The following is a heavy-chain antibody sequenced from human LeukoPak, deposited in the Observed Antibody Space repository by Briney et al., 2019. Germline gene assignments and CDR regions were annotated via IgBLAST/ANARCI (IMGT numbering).Heavy chain of an antibody. J-gene: IGHJ4*02. CDR1: GASLNDYY. Sequence: SEPLSLTCTVSGASLNDYYWSWIRQPPGKALEWFGFIHSSGSANSNPSLTSRVTISIDTSKNQFSLNLRSLTAADTAVYYCAREVVGSSFFDYWGQGTLVTVSS. CDR2: IHSSGSA. CDR3: AREVVGSSFFDY. D-gene: IGHD6-6*01. V-gene: IGHV4-59*12.